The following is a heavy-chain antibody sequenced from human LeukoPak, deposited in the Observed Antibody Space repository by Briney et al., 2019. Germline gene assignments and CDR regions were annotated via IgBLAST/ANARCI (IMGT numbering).Heavy chain of an antibody. CDR3: ARDGGSGWYDY. D-gene: IGHD6-19*01. CDR1: GGSIKNYY. Sequence: MPSETLSLTCTVSGGSIKNYYWNWIRQPAGKGLEWIGRIHTSGSTNYNPSLKSRLTVSVDTSKNQFSLRLTSVTAADTAVYYCARDGGSGWYDYWGQGILVTVSS. V-gene: IGHV4-4*07. CDR2: IHTSGST. J-gene: IGHJ4*02.